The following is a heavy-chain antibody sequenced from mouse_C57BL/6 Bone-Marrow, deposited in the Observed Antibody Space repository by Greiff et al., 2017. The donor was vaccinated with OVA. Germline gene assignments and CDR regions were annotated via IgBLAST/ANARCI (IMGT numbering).Heavy chain of an antibody. CDR1: GFTFSSYA. V-gene: IGHV5-4*03. CDR3: ARSKLVYDFDY. Sequence: DVMLVESGGGLVKPGGSLKLSCAASGFTFSSYAMSWVRQTPEKRLEWVATISDGGSYTYYPDNVKGRFTISRDNAKNNLYLQMSHLKSEDTAMYYCARSKLVYDFDYWSQGTTLKVSS. J-gene: IGHJ2*01. CDR2: ISDGGSYT. D-gene: IGHD1-3*01.